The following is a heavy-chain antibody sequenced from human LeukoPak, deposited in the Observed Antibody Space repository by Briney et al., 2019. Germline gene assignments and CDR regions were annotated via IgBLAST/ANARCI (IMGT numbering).Heavy chain of an antibody. Sequence: GGSLRLSCAASGFTFSSYAMHWVRQAPGKGLEYVSAISSNGGSTYYANSVKGRFTISRDNSKNTLYLQMGSLRAEDMAVYYCARASAGWELLFDYWGQGTLVTVSS. CDR2: ISSNGGST. D-gene: IGHD1-26*01. V-gene: IGHV3-64*01. J-gene: IGHJ4*02. CDR3: ARASAGWELLFDY. CDR1: GFTFSSYA.